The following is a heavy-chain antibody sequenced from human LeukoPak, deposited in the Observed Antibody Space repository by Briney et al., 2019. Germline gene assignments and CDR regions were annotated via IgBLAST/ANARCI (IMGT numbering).Heavy chain of an antibody. CDR2: INPSGGST. CDR1: GYTFTSYY. CDR3: AREARRYCSSTSCYGPRESDNYYGMDV. Sequence: ASVEVSCKASGYTFTSYYMHWVRQAPGQGLEWMGIINPSGGSTSYAQKFQGRVTMTRDTSTSTVYMELSSLRSEDTAVYYCAREARRYCSSTSCYGPRESDNYYGMDVWGQGTTVTVSS. V-gene: IGHV1-46*01. D-gene: IGHD2-2*01. J-gene: IGHJ6*02.